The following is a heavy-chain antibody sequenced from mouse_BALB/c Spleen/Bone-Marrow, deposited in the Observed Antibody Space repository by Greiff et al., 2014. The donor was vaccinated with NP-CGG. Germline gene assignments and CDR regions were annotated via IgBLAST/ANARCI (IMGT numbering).Heavy chain of an antibody. Sequence: LQESGPELEKPGASVKISCKASGYSFSSYNLNWVKQSSGQSLEWIGNIDPYYGDTTYNQKFKGKATLTVDRSSSAAYMQLKSLTSEDSAVYYCARKAYYTNWWYFDVWGAGTTVTVSS. CDR3: ARKAYYTNWWYFDV. CDR1: GYSFSSYN. J-gene: IGHJ1*01. V-gene: IGHV1-39*01. D-gene: IGHD2-5*01. CDR2: IDPYYGDT.